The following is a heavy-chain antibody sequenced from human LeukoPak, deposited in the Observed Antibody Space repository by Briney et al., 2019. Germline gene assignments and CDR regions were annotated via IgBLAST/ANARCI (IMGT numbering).Heavy chain of an antibody. CDR3: ARDIYGGNSIDY. Sequence: GSLRLSCAASGFTFSSYGMHWVRQAPGKGLEWVAVIWYDGSNKYYADSVKGRFTISRDNSKNTLYLQMNSLRAEDTAVYYCARDIYGGNSIDYWGQGTLVTVSS. D-gene: IGHD4-23*01. CDR1: GFTFSSYG. V-gene: IGHV3-33*01. J-gene: IGHJ4*02. CDR2: IWYDGSNK.